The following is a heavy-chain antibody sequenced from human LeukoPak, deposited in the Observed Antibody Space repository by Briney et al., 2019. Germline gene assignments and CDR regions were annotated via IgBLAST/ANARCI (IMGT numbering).Heavy chain of an antibody. V-gene: IGHV3-74*01. J-gene: IGHJ4*02. CDR3: AKQGDSFGFDY. D-gene: IGHD3-9*01. Sequence: GGSLRLSCAASGFTFSAYWMHWVRQAPGKGLVWVSRINTDGSSPTYAASVKGRFTISRDNSKNTLYLQMNSLRAEDTAVYYCAKQGDSFGFDYWGQGTLVTVSS. CDR2: INTDGSSP. CDR1: GFTFSAYW.